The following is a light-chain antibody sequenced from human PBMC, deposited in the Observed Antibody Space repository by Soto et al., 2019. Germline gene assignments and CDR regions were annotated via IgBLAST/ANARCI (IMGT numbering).Light chain of an antibody. J-gene: IGKJ1*01. Sequence: DIQMTQSPSSLSASVGDRVTITCRASQSISNYIKWYQKKPGKAPKLLMYAASSLQGGVPSRFGGSGSGTDFTLTISSLQSEDFATYYGQQSYSTPRTFGQGTKVEIK. V-gene: IGKV1-39*01. CDR3: QQSYSTPRT. CDR1: QSISNY. CDR2: AAS.